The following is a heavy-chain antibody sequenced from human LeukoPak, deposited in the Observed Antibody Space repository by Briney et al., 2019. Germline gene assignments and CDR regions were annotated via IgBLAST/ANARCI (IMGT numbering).Heavy chain of an antibody. D-gene: IGHD5-18*01. CDR3: ARVLHEWIPDY. Sequence: GGSLRLSCAASGFTFSSYSMNWVRQAPGKGLEWVSYISSRTSTIYYADSVKGRFTISRDNAKNSLYLQMNSLRVEDTAVYYCARVLHEWIPDYWGQGTLVTVSS. CDR2: ISSRTSTI. J-gene: IGHJ4*02. V-gene: IGHV3-48*01. CDR1: GFTFSSYS.